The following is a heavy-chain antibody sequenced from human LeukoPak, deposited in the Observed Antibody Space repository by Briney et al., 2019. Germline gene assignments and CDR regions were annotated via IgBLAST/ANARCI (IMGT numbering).Heavy chain of an antibody. Sequence: ASVKVSCKASGGTFSSYAISWVRQAPGQGLEWMGGIIPIFGTANYAQKFQGRVTITADKSTSTAYMELSSLRSEDTAVYYCARTGTYDAFDIWGQGTMVTVSS. D-gene: IGHD1/OR15-1a*01. CDR1: GGTFSSYA. CDR3: ARTGTYDAFDI. CDR2: IIPIFGTA. V-gene: IGHV1-69*06. J-gene: IGHJ3*02.